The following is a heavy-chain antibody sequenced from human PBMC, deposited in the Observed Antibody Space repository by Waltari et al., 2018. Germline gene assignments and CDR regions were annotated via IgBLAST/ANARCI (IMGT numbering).Heavy chain of an antibody. D-gene: IGHD1-26*01. CDR2: IKQDGSEK. Sequence: EVPLVESGGGLVQPGGSLRLPWGASGFTFSCHWMSWVRQVPGKGLEWVANIKQDGSEKYYVDSVKGRFTISRDNAKNSLYLQMNSLRAEDTAVYYCAGGWELLDYWGQGTLVTVSS. V-gene: IGHV3-7*01. CDR3: AGGWELLDY. CDR1: GFTFSCHW. J-gene: IGHJ4*02.